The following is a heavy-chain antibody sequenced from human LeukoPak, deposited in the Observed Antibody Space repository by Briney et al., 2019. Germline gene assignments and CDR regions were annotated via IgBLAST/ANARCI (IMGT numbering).Heavy chain of an antibody. V-gene: IGHV6-1*01. CDR2: TYYRSKWYN. J-gene: IGHJ4*02. D-gene: IGHD2-21*01. CDR1: GYSVSSNSAA. CDR3: ARACQHFYY. Sequence: SQTLSLTCGISGYSVSSNSAAWNWIRQSPSRGLEWLGRTYYRSKWYNDYAVSVKSRITINPDTSKNQFSLQLNSVTPEDSAVECFARACQHFYYLGQGNLVTVSS.